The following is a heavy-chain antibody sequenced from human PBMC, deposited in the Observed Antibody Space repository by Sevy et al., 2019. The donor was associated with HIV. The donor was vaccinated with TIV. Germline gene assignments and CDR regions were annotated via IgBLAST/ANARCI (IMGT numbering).Heavy chain of an antibody. CDR3: ARRDFHYYDSSGYYSGDAFDI. CDR2: IYYSGST. CDR1: GGSISSSSYH. Sequence: SETLSLTCTVSGGSISSSSYHWGWIRQPPGKGLEWIGSIYYSGSTYYNPSLKSRVTISVDTSKNQFSLKLSSVTAADTAVYYCARRDFHYYDSSGYYSGDAFDIWGQGTMVTVSS. V-gene: IGHV4-39*01. J-gene: IGHJ3*02. D-gene: IGHD3-22*01.